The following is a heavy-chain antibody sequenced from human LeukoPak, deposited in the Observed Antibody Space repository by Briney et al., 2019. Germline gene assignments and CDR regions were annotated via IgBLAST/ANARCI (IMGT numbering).Heavy chain of an antibody. CDR3: TRGTSEGGDFDY. CDR2: IRSKAYGGTT. CDR1: GFTFGDYA. J-gene: IGHJ4*02. Sequence: GGSLRLSCTASGFTFGDYAMSWVRQAPGKGLEWVGFIRSKAYGGTTEYAASVKGRFTISRDDSKSIAYLQMNSLKTEDTAVYYCTRGTSEGGDFDYWGQGTLVTVSS. V-gene: IGHV3-49*04. D-gene: IGHD3-16*01.